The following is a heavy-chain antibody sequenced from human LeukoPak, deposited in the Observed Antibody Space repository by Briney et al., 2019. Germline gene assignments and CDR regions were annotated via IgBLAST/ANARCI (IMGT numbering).Heavy chain of an antibody. J-gene: IGHJ4*02. Sequence: ASVRVSCKVSGYTLTELSMHWVRQAPGKGLEWMGGFDPEDGETIYAQKFQGRVTMTEDTSTDTAYMELSSLRSEDTAVYYCALSGYSHYAYLDYWGQGTLVTVSS. D-gene: IGHD3-3*01. CDR1: GYTLTELS. CDR3: ALSGYSHYAYLDY. CDR2: FDPEDGET. V-gene: IGHV1-24*01.